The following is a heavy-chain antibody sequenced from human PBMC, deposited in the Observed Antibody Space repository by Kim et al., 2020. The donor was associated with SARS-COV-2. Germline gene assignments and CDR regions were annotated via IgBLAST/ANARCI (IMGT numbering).Heavy chain of an antibody. J-gene: IGHJ6*02. CDR2: IIPIFGTA. V-gene: IGHV1-69*13. CDR3: ASPQGYSSSGLDYYYYGMDV. Sequence: SVKVSCKASGGTFSSYAISWVRQAPGQGLEWMGGIIPIFGTANYAQKFQGRVTITADESTSTAYMELSSLRSEDTAVYYCASPQGYSSSGLDYYYYGMDVWGQGTTVTVSS. D-gene: IGHD6-13*01. CDR1: GGTFSSYA.